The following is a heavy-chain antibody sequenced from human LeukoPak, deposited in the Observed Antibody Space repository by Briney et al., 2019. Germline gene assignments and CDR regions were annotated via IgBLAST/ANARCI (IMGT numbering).Heavy chain of an antibody. Sequence: PGGSLRLSCAASGFTLSICAMHWVRQAPGKGLEWVATLSYDGSNKYYADSVKGRFTISRDNAKNTLYLQMNSLRAEDTAVYYCARDRDGPDYWGQGTLVTVSS. CDR1: GFTLSICA. J-gene: IGHJ4*02. V-gene: IGHV3-30-3*01. CDR3: ARDRDGPDY. CDR2: LSYDGSNK. D-gene: IGHD5-24*01.